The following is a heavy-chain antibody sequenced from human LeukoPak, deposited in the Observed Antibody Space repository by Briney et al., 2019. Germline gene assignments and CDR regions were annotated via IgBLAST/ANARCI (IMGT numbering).Heavy chain of an antibody. CDR1: GGSISSYY. CDR3: ARSSGTRDWHFDL. J-gene: IGHJ2*01. V-gene: IGHV4-59*01. CDR2: IYYSGNT. Sequence: PSETLSLTCTVSGGSISSYYWSWIRQPPGKGLEWIGFIYYSGNTNYNPSLKSRVTISVDTSKNQFSLKLSSVTAADAAVYYCARSSGTRDWHFDLWGRGTLVTVSS.